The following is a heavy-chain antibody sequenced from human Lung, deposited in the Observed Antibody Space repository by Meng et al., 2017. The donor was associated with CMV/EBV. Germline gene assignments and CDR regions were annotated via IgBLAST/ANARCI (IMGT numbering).Heavy chain of an antibody. J-gene: IGHJ6*02. Sequence: SXAVSGFIVSDNYISWVRQAPGKGLECVSVIYNEGRTFYVDSVKGRFTISRDNSKNTVYLQMSSLRTDDTTVYFCARLSDPEWLPFDMDVWGQGXTVTVSS. CDR2: IYNEGRT. V-gene: IGHV3-66*02. CDR3: ARLSDPEWLPFDMDV. D-gene: IGHD3-3*01. CDR1: GFIVSDNY.